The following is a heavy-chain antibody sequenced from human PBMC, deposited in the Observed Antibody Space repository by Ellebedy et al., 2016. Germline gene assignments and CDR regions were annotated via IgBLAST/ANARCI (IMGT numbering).Heavy chain of an antibody. D-gene: IGHD3-10*01. CDR1: GFTFSSYA. J-gene: IGHJ4*02. CDR3: AKWEGQWFGEPKFDY. V-gene: IGHV3-23*01. Sequence: GESLKISXAASGFTFSSYAMSWVRQAPGKGLEWVSAISGSGGSTYYADSVKGRFTISRDNSKNTLYLQMNSLRAEDTAVYYCAKWEGQWFGEPKFDYWGQGTLVTVSS. CDR2: ISGSGGST.